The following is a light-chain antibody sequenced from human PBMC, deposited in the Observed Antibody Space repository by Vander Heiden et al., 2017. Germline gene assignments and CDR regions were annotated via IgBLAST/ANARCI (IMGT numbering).Light chain of an antibody. CDR3: SSYTSISPWV. V-gene: IGLV2-14*01. CDR2: EVS. CDR1: SSDVGGYNY. J-gene: IGLJ3*02. Sequence: QSALTQPASVAGSPGQSNTISCSGTSSDVGGYNYVSWYQQHPGKAPKLMIYEVSNRPSGVSNRFSGSKSGNTASLTISGLQAEDEADYYCSSYTSISPWVFGGGTKLTVL.